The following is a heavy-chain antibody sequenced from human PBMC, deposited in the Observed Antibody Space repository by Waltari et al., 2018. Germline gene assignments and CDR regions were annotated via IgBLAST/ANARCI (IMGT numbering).Heavy chain of an antibody. V-gene: IGHV3-74*01. Sequence: EVQLLESGGGLVQPGGSLRLSCVVSGFTFRSPWMHWVRQVPGKGLVWVSRINSDGSATSYADSVKGRFTISRDNAKSTLYLQMNNLRDEDTAVYYCARPLYYSDSSGYYPTYYFDSWGQGTLVTVSS. D-gene: IGHD3-22*01. CDR2: INSDGSAT. CDR1: GFTFRSPW. J-gene: IGHJ4*02. CDR3: ARPLYYSDSSGYYPTYYFDS.